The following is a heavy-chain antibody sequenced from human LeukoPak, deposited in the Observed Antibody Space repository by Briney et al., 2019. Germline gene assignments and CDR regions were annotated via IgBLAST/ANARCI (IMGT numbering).Heavy chain of an antibody. CDR1: GGSISSYY. J-gene: IGHJ5*02. D-gene: IGHD6-13*01. V-gene: IGHV4-59*01. CDR2: IYYSGST. Sequence: SETLSLTCTVSGGSISSYYWSWIRQPPGKGLEWIGYIYYSGSTNYNPSLKSRVTISVDTSKNQFSLKLSSVTAADTAVYYCAREAGYLLDPWGQGTLVTVSS. CDR3: AREAGYLLDP.